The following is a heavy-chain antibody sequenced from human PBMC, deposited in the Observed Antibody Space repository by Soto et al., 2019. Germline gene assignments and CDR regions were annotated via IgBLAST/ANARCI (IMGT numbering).Heavy chain of an antibody. CDR1: GGSISSYY. V-gene: IGHV4-59*01. CDR3: ARGLGCSGGSCYDWYFDL. CDR2: IYYSGST. Sequence: QVQLQESGPGLVKPSETLSLTCTVSGGSISSYYWSWIRQPPGKGLEWIGYIYYSGSTNYNPSLKSRVTISVDTSKNQFSLKLSSVTAADTAVYYCARGLGCSGGSCYDWYFDLWGRGTLVTVSS. J-gene: IGHJ2*01. D-gene: IGHD2-15*01.